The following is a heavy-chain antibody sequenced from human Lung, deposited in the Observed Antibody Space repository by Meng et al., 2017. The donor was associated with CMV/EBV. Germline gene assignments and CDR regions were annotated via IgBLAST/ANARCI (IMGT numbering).Heavy chain of an antibody. Sequence: TFSWSSPSTDGVGVGWIRQPPGKALEWFALIYWNDDKRYRPSLRNRLTVTKDTSKNQVVLTMTNMDPVDTATYYCAHRIFWSGYYDYWGQGILVTVSS. CDR1: WSSPSTDGVG. CDR2: IYWNDDK. CDR3: AHRIFWSGYYDY. J-gene: IGHJ4*02. V-gene: IGHV2-5*01. D-gene: IGHD3-3*01.